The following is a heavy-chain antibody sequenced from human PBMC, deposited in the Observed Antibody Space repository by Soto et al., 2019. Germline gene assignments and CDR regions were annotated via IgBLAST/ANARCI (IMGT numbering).Heavy chain of an antibody. CDR1: GYTFTSYD. CDR3: ARVGYCSSTSCYRYYYYMDV. Sequence: PSVKVSCKASGYTFTSYDINWVRQATGQGLEWMGWMNPNSGNTGYAQKFQGRVTMTRNTSISTAYMELSSLRSEDTAVYYCARVGYCSSTSCYRYYYYMDVWGKGTTVTVSS. J-gene: IGHJ6*03. D-gene: IGHD2-2*01. CDR2: MNPNSGNT. V-gene: IGHV1-8*01.